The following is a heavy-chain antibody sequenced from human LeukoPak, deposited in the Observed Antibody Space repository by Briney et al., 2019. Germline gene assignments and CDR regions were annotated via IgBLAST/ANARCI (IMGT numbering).Heavy chain of an antibody. CDR2: IYYSGST. V-gene: IGHV4-59*01. J-gene: IGHJ1*01. CDR1: GGSTSSAY. D-gene: IGHD2-15*01. CDR3: AGLLKCSGGSCYSVEYFQY. Sequence: SESLSLTCIVSGGSTSSAYWSWIRQPPGKGLGWSGYIYYSGSTNYNPSLKNRVTISVDTSKNQFSLKLSSVTAADTAVYYCAGLLKCSGGSCYSVEYFQYWGQGTLVTVSS.